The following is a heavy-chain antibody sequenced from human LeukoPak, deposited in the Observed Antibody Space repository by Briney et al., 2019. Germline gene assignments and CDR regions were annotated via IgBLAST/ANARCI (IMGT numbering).Heavy chain of an antibody. D-gene: IGHD3-9*01. J-gene: IGHJ6*03. Sequence: GGSLKLSCAASGFTFSGSAMHWVRQASGRGLEWVGRIRSKANSYATVYAASVKGRFTISRDDSKNTAYLQMNSLKTEDTAVYYCTRTSDILTGYTPREAYYYYYHMDVWGKGTTVTISS. CDR3: TRTSDILTGYTPREAYYYYYHMDV. CDR1: GFTFSGSA. V-gene: IGHV3-73*01. CDR2: IRSKANSYAT.